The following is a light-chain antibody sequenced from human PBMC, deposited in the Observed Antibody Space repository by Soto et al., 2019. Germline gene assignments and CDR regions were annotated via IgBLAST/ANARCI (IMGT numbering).Light chain of an antibody. V-gene: IGLV1-47*01. CDR3: AAWDDSLSGPV. CDR1: SSNIGSNY. Sequence: QSVLTQPPSASGTPGQRVTISCSGSSSNIGSNYVYWYQQLPGTAPKLLIYRNNQRPSGVPDRFSGSKSGTSASLAIIGLRSEDEADYYCAAWDDSLSGPVFDGGTKLTVL. J-gene: IGLJ3*02. CDR2: RNN.